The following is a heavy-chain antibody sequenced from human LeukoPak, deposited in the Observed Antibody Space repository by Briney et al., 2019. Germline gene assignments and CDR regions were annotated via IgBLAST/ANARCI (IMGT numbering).Heavy chain of an antibody. V-gene: IGHV3-9*03. J-gene: IGHJ3*02. CDR1: GFTFDDYA. CDR3: AKDIRWELLHAFDI. CDR2: ISWNSGSI. Sequence: HPGGSLRLSCAASGFTFDDYAMHWVRQAPGKGLEWVSGISWNSGSIGYADSVKGRFTISRDNAKNSLYLQMNSLRAEDMALYYCAKDIRWELLHAFDIWGQGTMVTVSS. D-gene: IGHD1-26*01.